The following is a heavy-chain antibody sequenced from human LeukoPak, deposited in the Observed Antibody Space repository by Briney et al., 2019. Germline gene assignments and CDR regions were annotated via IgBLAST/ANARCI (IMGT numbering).Heavy chain of an antibody. CDR2: ISGNGANK. CDR1: GFTLNTYA. J-gene: IGHJ5*02. D-gene: IGHD4/OR15-4a*01. V-gene: IGHV3-23*01. CDR3: AKGLGALDL. Sequence: GGSLRLSCAASGFTLNTYAMTWVRQGPGKGLEWVSAISGNGANKFYADSVKGRFTISRDKSKNTLYLQMNSLRVEGTALYYCAKGLGALDLWGEGTLVTVSS.